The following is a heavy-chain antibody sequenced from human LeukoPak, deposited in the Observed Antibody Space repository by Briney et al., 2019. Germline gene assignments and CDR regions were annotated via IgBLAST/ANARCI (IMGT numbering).Heavy chain of an antibody. CDR3: ARDPRKFYYFDY. CDR1: GYSISSGYY. V-gene: IGHV4-38-2*02. CDR2: IYHSGST. D-gene: IGHD3-3*01. Sequence: SETLSLTCTVSGYSISSGYYWGWIRQPPGKGLEWIGSIYHSGSTYYNPSLKSRVTISVDTSKNQFSLKLSSVTAADTAVYYCARDPRKFYYFDYWGQGTLVTVSS. J-gene: IGHJ4*02.